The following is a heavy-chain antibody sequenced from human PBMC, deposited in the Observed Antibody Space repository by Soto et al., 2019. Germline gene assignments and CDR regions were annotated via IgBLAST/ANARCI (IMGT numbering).Heavy chain of an antibody. CDR3: VKGKGLVFGYFNF. CDR1: GLTFRNYG. V-gene: IGHV3-30*18. Sequence: GGSLRLSCAASGLTFRNYGMHWVRQAPGKGLEWLTFISHDGSKTYYADSVKGRFTISRDNSKNMHYLQMNSLRPEDTALYYCVKGKGLVFGYFNFWGLGTLVTVYS. D-gene: IGHD3-10*02. CDR2: ISHDGSKT. J-gene: IGHJ4*02.